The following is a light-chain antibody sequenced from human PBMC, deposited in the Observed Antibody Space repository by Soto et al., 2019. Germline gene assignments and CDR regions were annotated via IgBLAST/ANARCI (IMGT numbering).Light chain of an antibody. J-gene: IGKJ1*01. CDR1: QSVTSNN. CDR2: GAS. Sequence: EVVLTQSPGTLSLSPGERATLSCRARQSVTSNNLAWFQQKPGQAPRLLIYGASSRATGIPDRFSGSGSGTDFTLTISRLEPEDFAVYYCQQYGSAPSWTFGQGTKVEIK. V-gene: IGKV3-20*01. CDR3: QQYGSAPSWT.